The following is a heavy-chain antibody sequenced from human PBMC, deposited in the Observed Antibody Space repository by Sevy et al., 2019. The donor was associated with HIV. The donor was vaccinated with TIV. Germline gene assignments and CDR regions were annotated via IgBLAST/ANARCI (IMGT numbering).Heavy chain of an antibody. CDR3: ARGECSSSSCYYYYGMDV. J-gene: IGHJ6*02. V-gene: IGHV7-4-1*02. Sequence: ASVKVSCKASGYTFTSYVMNWVRQAPGQGLAWMGWINTNTGNPTYAQGFTGRFVFSLDTSVSTAYLQISSLKAEDTAVYYCARGECSSSSCYYYYGMDVWGQGATVTVSS. D-gene: IGHD2-2*01. CDR1: GYTFTSYV. CDR2: INTNTGNP.